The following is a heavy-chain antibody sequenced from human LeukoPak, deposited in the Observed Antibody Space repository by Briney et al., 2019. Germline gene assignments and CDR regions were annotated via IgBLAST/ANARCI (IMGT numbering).Heavy chain of an antibody. CDR1: SGSISGGAYY. D-gene: IGHD5-18*01. Sequence: SQTLSLTCTVSSGSISGGAYYWSWIRQHPGKGLEWIGYIYYSGSTYYNPSLKSRLTISLDTSKNQFSLRLMSVTAADTAVYYCARTGYSYSVDYWGQGTLVTVSS. CDR3: ARTGYSYSVDY. CDR2: IYYSGST. V-gene: IGHV4-31*02. J-gene: IGHJ4*02.